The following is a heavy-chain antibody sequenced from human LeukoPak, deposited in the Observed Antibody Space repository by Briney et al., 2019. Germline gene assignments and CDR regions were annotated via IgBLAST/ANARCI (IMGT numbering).Heavy chain of an antibody. V-gene: IGHV3-30-3*01. D-gene: IGHD3-22*01. J-gene: IGHJ6*01. CDR1: GFSFSSYA. Sequence: GGSLRLSCVASGFSFSSYAMHRLRQAPAKRREGVAVISYDGCKKYYADSVKGRLTIYRDNSKNTLYLQMNSLRAEHTPLHSCARGHYYDSSGDYYGMAVSGQGTTGTASS. CDR3: ARGHYYDSSGDYYGMAV. CDR2: ISYDGCKK.